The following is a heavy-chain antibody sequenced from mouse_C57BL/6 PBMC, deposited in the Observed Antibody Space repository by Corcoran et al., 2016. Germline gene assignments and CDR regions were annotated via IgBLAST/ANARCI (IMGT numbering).Heavy chain of an antibody. D-gene: IGHD2-1*01. V-gene: IGHV14-1*01. J-gene: IGHJ2*01. CDR3: TTARGSGNYDY. Sequence: EVQLQQSGTELVRPGASVKLSCTASGFNIKDYYMHWVKQRPEQGLEWIGRIDPEDGDTEYAPKFQGKATMTADTSSNTAYLQLSSLTSEDTAVYYCTTARGSGNYDYWGQGTTLTVSS. CDR2: IDPEDGDT. CDR1: GFNIKDYY.